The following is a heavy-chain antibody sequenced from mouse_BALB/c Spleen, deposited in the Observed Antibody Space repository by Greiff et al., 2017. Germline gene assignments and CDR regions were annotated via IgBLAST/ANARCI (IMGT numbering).Heavy chain of an antibody. CDR3: ARWDGYYPFAY. CDR1: GYSITSDYA. CDR2: ISYSGST. V-gene: IGHV3-2*02. D-gene: IGHD2-3*01. J-gene: IGHJ3*01. Sequence: VQLQQSGPGLVKPSQSLSLTCTVTGYSITSDYAWNWIRQFPGNKLEWMGYISYSGSTSYNPSLKSRISITRDTSKNQFFLQLNSVTTEDTATYYCARWDGYYPFAYWGQGTLVTVSA.